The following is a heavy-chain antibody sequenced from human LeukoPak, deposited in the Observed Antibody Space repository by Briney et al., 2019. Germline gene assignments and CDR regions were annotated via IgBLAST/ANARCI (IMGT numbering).Heavy chain of an antibody. CDR2: INHSGST. CDR3: ARHLRAVAGGRYFDY. J-gene: IGHJ4*02. CDR1: GGSFSEYY. V-gene: IGHV4-34*01. Sequence: SGTLSLTCAVYGGSFSEYYWSWIRKPPGKGLEWIGEINHSGSTNYNPSLKSRVTISVDTSKNQFSLKLSSVTAADTAVYYCARHLRAVAGGRYFDYWGQGTQVTVSS. D-gene: IGHD6-19*01.